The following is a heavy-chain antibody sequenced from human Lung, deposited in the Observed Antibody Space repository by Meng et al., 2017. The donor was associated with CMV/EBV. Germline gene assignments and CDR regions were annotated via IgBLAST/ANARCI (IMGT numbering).Heavy chain of an antibody. D-gene: IGHD6-19*01. J-gene: IGHJ5*02. Sequence: AXVXVSXXASGYTFTNNGVSWLRQARGQGPEWMGWINTNNGNRNYAQKFQGRVILTTDTSTNTAYMELTSLTSDDTAVYYCARPFTSGWYNWFDPWGQGTLVTVSS. V-gene: IGHV1-18*01. CDR1: GYTFTNNG. CDR3: ARPFTSGWYNWFDP. CDR2: INTNNGNR.